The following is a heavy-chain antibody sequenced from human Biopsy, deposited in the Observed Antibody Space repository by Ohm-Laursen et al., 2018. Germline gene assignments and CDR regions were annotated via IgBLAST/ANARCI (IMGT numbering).Heavy chain of an antibody. V-gene: IGHV3-11*01. CDR3: ARDVEGFYSYAMDV. Sequence: SLRLSCAASGFTFSDYYMSWIRQAPGKGLEWVSYITSGGSTTDYAGSVKGRFTISRDNAKSSLFLQMNSLRAEDTAVYYCARDVEGFYSYAMDVWGQGTTVTVSS. CDR1: GFTFSDYY. CDR2: ITSGGSTT. D-gene: IGHD5-24*01. J-gene: IGHJ6*02.